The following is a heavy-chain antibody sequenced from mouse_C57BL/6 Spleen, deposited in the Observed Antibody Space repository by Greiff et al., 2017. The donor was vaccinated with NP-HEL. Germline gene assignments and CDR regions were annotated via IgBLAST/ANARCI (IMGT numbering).Heavy chain of an antibody. Sequence: QVQLQQPGAELVKPGASVKLSCKASGYTFTSYWMHWVKQRPGQGLEWIGMIHPNSGSTNYNEKFKSEATLTVDKSSSTAYMQLSSLTSEDSAVYYCARSPITTVVATDYYAMDYWGQGTSVTVSS. CDR1: GYTFTSYW. V-gene: IGHV1-64*01. CDR2: IHPNSGST. J-gene: IGHJ4*01. CDR3: ARSPITTVVATDYYAMDY. D-gene: IGHD1-1*01.